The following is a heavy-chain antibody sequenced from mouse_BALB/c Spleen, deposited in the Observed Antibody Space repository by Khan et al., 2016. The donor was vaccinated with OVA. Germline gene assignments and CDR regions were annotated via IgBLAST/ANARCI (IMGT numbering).Heavy chain of an antibody. Sequence: VQLKQSGPELMKPGASVKISCKASGYSFTSYYMHWVKQSHGKSLEWIGYIDPFSGGTTYNQKFKGKATLTVDKSSSTAYMHLSSLTSEDSAVDYCARRTLDYWGQGTSVTVSS. CDR1: GYSFTSYY. V-gene: IGHV1S135*01. J-gene: IGHJ4*01. CDR3: ARRTLDY. CDR2: IDPFSGGT.